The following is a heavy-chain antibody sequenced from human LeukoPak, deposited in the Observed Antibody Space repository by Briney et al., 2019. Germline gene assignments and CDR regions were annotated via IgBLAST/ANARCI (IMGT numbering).Heavy chain of an antibody. J-gene: IGHJ3*02. Sequence: GGSLRLSCAASRFTFSSYGMHWVSQAPGKGLEWVAVISYDGSNKYYADSVKGRFTISRDNSKNTLYLQMNSLRAEDTAVYYCAKRGWQQLVLGGANDAFDIWGQGTMVTVSS. CDR2: ISYDGSNK. CDR1: RFTFSSYG. D-gene: IGHD6-13*01. CDR3: AKRGWQQLVLGGANDAFDI. V-gene: IGHV3-30*18.